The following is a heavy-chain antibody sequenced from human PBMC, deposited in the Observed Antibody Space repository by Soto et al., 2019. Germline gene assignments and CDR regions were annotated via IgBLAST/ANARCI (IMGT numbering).Heavy chain of an antibody. D-gene: IGHD3-3*01. CDR3: ARTYYDFWSGSNNWFDP. CDR1: GGSISSGGYY. V-gene: IGHV4-61*08. J-gene: IGHJ5*02. Sequence: SETLSLTCTVSGGSISSGGYYWSWIRQHPGKGLEWIGHIYYSGSTNYNPSLKSRVTISVDTSKNQFSLKLTSVTAADTAVYYCARTYYDFWSGSNNWFDPWGQGTLVTVS. CDR2: IYYSGST.